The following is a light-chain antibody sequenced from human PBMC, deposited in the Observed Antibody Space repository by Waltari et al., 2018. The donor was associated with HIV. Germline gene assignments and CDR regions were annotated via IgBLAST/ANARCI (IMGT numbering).Light chain of an antibody. CDR1: KLGGKY. Sequence: SYELTQPPSVSVSPGPTASLTSSGDKLGGKYACWYQQKPGQSPVLIIYQDSKRPSGIPERFSGSNSGITATLTIRRPQAMDEADDYCQAWDSSTVVFGGGTKLPVL. CDR2: QDS. CDR3: QAWDSSTVV. J-gene: IGLJ2*01. V-gene: IGLV3-1*01.